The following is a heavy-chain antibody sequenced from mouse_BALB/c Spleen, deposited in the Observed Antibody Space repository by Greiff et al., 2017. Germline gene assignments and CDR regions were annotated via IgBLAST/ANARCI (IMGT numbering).Heavy chain of an antibody. Sequence: EVQLQQSGPGLVKPSQSLSLTCSVTGYSITSGYYWNWIRQFPGNKLEWMGYISYDGSNNYNPSLKNRISITRDTSKNQFFLKLNSVTTEDTATYYCARDRKSYDGYCYFDYWGQGTTLTVSS. V-gene: IGHV3-6*02. CDR2: ISYDGSN. J-gene: IGHJ2*01. CDR1: GYSITSGYY. CDR3: ARDRKSYDGYCYFDY. D-gene: IGHD2-3*01.